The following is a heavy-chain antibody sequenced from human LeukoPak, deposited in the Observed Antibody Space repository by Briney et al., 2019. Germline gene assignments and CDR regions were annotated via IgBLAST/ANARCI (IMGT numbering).Heavy chain of an antibody. CDR1: GFTFSSYE. J-gene: IGHJ4*02. Sequence: GGSLRLSCAASGFTFSSYEMNWVRQAPGKGLEWVSYISSSGSYIYYAGSVKGRFTISRDNAKNSLYLQMNSLRAEDTAVYYCARGRYSGTYLLDYWGQGTLVTVSS. CDR2: ISSSGSYI. D-gene: IGHD1-26*01. CDR3: ARGRYSGTYLLDY. V-gene: IGHV3-21*05.